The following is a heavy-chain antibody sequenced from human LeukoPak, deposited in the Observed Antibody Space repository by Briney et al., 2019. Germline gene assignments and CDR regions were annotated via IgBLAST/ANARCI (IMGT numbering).Heavy chain of an antibody. J-gene: IGHJ5*02. Sequence: RPSETLSLTCTVSGGSISSYYWNWIRQPPGKGLEWIGYIYYSGSTSYNPSLKSRVTISVDTSKNQFSLKLSSVTAADTAVYYCARHGYSGYDLRLPWGQGTLVTVSS. D-gene: IGHD5-12*01. CDR2: IYYSGST. CDR1: GGSISSYY. CDR3: ARHGYSGYDLRLP. V-gene: IGHV4-59*08.